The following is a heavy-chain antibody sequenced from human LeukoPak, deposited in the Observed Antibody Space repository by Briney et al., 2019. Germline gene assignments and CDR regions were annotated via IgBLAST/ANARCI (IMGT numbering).Heavy chain of an antibody. D-gene: IGHD1-26*01. J-gene: IGHJ3*02. CDR1: GFTFSSYS. CDR3: ARSRDIVGATDAFDI. V-gene: IGHV3-21*01. Sequence: GGSLRLSCAASGFTFSSYSMNRVRQAPGKGLEWVSSISSSSSYIYYADSVKGRFTISRDNAKNSLYLQMNSLRAEDTAVYYCARSRDIVGATDAFDIWGQGTMVTVSS. CDR2: ISSSSSYI.